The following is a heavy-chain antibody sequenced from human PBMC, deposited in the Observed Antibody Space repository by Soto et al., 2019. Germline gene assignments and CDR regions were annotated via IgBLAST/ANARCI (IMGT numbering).Heavy chain of an antibody. CDR1: GGSLTAYS. Sequence: PSETLSLTCTVSGGSLTAYSWNWIRQPVGKGLEWIGRIDTSGKTNYIPSLKSRLTMSIDRFKNQFSLNLKFVTAADTAVYFCAKDESGAADIWRQRTMVTVSS. CDR2: IDTSGKT. D-gene: IGHD7-27*01. CDR3: AKDESGAADI. V-gene: IGHV4-4*07. J-gene: IGHJ3*02.